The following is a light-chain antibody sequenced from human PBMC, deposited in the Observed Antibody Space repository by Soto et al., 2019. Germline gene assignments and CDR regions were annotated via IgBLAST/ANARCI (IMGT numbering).Light chain of an antibody. CDR3: PSSDSSPCGYV. V-gene: IGLV1-40*01. Sequence: QSVLTQPPSVSGAPGQRVTISCTGSSTNIGAGYDVHWYQQLPGTAPKLLIYGNSNRPSGVPDRFSGSKSGTSASLAITGLQDEDAADYYCPSSDSSPCGYVFGTGTKVTVL. CDR2: GNS. J-gene: IGLJ1*01. CDR1: STNIGAGYD.